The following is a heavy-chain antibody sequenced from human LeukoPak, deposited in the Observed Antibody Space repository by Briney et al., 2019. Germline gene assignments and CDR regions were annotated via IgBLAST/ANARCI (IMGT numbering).Heavy chain of an antibody. J-gene: IGHJ3*02. V-gene: IGHV3-48*03. CDR2: ISSSGRTM. CDR3: AKDINYDKRPDAFDI. Sequence: GGSLRLSCAASGFIFSSYEMSWVRQAPGKGLEWVSYISSSGRTMYYADSVKGRFTISRDNSKNTLYLQMNSLRAEDTALYYCAKDINYDKRPDAFDIWGQGTMVTVSS. D-gene: IGHD3-22*01. CDR1: GFIFSSYE.